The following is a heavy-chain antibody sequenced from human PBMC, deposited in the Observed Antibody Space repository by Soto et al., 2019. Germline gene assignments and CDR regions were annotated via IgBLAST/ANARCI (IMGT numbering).Heavy chain of an antibody. J-gene: IGHJ4*02. Sequence: ASVKVSCKASGYTFTGYYMHWVRQAPGQGLEWMGWISPNNGNTNYAQKLQGRVTMTTDTTTSTAYMELRSLRSDDTAVYYCVRVPGLSAVGDFDYWGQGTLVTVSS. V-gene: IGHV1-18*04. CDR1: GYTFTGYY. D-gene: IGHD6-13*01. CDR2: ISPNNGNT. CDR3: VRVPGLSAVGDFDY.